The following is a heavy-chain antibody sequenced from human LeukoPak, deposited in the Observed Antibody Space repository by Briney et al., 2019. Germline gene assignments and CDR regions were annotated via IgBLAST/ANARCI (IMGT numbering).Heavy chain of an antibody. J-gene: IGHJ5*02. CDR3: ARDGYSSGWNWFDP. CDR1: GFTFSTYE. D-gene: IGHD6-19*01. Sequence: PGGSLRLSCVASGFTFSTYEMDWVRQAPGKGLEWVAVIWYDGSSKYYADSVKGRFTISRDNSKNTLYLQMNSLRAEDTAMYYCARDGYSSGWNWFDPWGQGTLVTVSS. CDR2: IWYDGSSK. V-gene: IGHV3-33*08.